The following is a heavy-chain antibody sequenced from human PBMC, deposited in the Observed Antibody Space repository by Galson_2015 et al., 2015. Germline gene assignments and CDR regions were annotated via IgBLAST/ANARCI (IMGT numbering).Heavy chain of an antibody. J-gene: IGHJ4*02. CDR1: GYTFTTYY. D-gene: IGHD6-19*01. V-gene: IGHV1-46*01. CDR3: ARTPVDSGSDY. Sequence: SVKVSCKASGYTFTTYYIHWVRQAPGQGLEWMGIIYTSYTGTNYAQNFQGRVTMTKDTSTSTVYMELSSLRSEDTAVYYCARTPVDSGSDYWGQGTLVTVSS. CDR2: IYTSYTGT.